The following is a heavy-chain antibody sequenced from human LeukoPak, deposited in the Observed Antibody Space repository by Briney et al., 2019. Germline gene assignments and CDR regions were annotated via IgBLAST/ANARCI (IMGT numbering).Heavy chain of an antibody. CDR2: ISTSATRL. D-gene: IGHD2-8*01. V-gene: IGHV3-48*03. J-gene: IGHJ4*02. CDR3: ARMYGLEH. Sequence: PGGSLRLSCAASGFIFSTYEMNWVRQAPGRGLEWVSYISTSATRLDYADSVKGRFTISRDNARNSLYLQMDSLRAEDTAVYYCARMYGLEHWGQGTLVTVSS. CDR1: GFIFSTYE.